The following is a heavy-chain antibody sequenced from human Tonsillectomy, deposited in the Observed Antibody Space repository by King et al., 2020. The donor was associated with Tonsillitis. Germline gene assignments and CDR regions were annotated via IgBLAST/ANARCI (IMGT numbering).Heavy chain of an antibody. V-gene: IGHV4-39*01. J-gene: IGHJ4*02. CDR2: LYYNKTI. Sequence: VQLQESGPGVVKPSETLSLTCTVSVGAISSSGHYWAWILQPPVKGLEWIGYLYYNKTIFSNPSLKSRITISTGTSENRCSLKLSSVTAADTAVYFCARYVSGSFDFWGQGALVTVSS. CDR1: VGAISSSGHY. D-gene: IGHD1-26*01. CDR3: ARYVSGSFDF.